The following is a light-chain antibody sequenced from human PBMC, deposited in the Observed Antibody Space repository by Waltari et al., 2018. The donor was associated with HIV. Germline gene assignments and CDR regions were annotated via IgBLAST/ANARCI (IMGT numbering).Light chain of an antibody. Sequence: EIVMTQSPATLSVSPGERCTLSCRASENINTTLAWYQLKPGQAPRLLISGASTRATGIPARFSGSGSGTDFTLNIGTLQSEDFAVYYCQQYNKWPRTFGRGTKVEI. CDR1: ENINTT. J-gene: IGKJ4*02. V-gene: IGKV3-15*01. CDR3: QQYNKWPRT. CDR2: GAS.